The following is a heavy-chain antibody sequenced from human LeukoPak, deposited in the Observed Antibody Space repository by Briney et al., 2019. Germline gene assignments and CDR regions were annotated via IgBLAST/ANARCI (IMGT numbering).Heavy chain of an antibody. D-gene: IGHD2-21*02. CDR3: AKDYCGGDCNYDAFDI. J-gene: IGHJ3*02. CDR1: GFTFSSYS. V-gene: IGHV3-23*01. CDR2: ISGSGGRT. Sequence: PGGSLRLPCAASGFTFSSYSMSWVRQAPGKGLEWVSAISGSGGRTYYADSVKGRFTISRDNSKNTLYLQMNSLRAEDTAVYYCAKDYCGGDCNYDAFDIWGQGTMVTVSS.